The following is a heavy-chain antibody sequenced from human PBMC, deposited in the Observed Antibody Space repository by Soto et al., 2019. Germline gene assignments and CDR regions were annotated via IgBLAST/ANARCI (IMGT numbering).Heavy chain of an antibody. D-gene: IGHD5-12*01. CDR2: IRSKTDGGTI. Sequence: PGGSLRLSCAAPGLSVSNAWMNWVRQAPGKGPEWVGQIRSKTDGGTIFYPPPVKDSFIISRDDSINTLFLQMNSLKTVDTAVYYCTTAHPRGPDYWGQGTLVTVSS. CDR3: TTAHPRGPDY. CDR1: GLSVSNAW. J-gene: IGHJ4*02. V-gene: IGHV3-15*01.